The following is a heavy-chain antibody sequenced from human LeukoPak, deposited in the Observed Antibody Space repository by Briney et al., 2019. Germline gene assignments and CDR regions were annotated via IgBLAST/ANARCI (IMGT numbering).Heavy chain of an antibody. V-gene: IGHV4-61*05. J-gene: IGHJ5*02. CDR1: GGSISSSSYY. D-gene: IGHD3-10*01. CDR3: ARHEEVRGVLSFDP. Sequence: SETLSLTCTVPGGSISSSSYYWGWIRQPPGKGLEWIGYIYYSGSTNYNPSLKSRVTISVDTSKNQFSLKLSSVTAADTAVYYCARHEEVRGVLSFDPWGQGTLVTVSS. CDR2: IYYSGST.